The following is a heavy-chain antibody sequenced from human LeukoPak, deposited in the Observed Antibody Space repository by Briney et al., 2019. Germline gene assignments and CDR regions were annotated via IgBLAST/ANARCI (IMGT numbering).Heavy chain of an antibody. CDR2: ISGSGGRT. Sequence: PGRSLRLSCAASGFTFSSYGMHWVRQAPGKGLEWVSAISGSGGRTYYADSVKGRFTISRDNSKNTLYLQMNSLRAEDTAVYYCEKDRVALAVLPYMDVRAQGTTVTVSS. J-gene: IGHJ6*03. CDR1: GFTFSSYG. V-gene: IGHV3-23*01. D-gene: IGHD4/OR15-4a*01. CDR3: EKDRVALAVLPYMDV.